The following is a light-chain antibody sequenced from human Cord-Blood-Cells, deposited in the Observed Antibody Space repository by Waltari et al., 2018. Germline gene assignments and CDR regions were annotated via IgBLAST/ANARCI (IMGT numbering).Light chain of an antibody. CDR1: SSNIGAGSD. CDR3: QSYDSSLSGWV. V-gene: IGLV1-40*01. CDR2: GNS. Sequence: QSVLTQPPSVSGAPGQRVTIPCTGSSSNIGAGSDVTWYQQLPGTAPKLLIYGNSNRPSGVPDRFSGSKSGTSASLAITGLQAEDEADYYCQSYDSSLSGWVFGGGTKLTVL. J-gene: IGLJ3*02.